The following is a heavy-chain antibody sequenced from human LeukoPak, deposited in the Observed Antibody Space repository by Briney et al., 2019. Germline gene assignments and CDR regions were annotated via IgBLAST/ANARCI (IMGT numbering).Heavy chain of an antibody. V-gene: IGHV1-24*01. D-gene: IGHD6-6*01. CDR1: GYTLTELS. Sequence: ASVKVSCKVSGYTLTELSMHWVRQAPGKGLEWMGGFDPEDGETIYAQKFQGRVTMTEDTSTDTAYMELSSLRSRDTAVYYCAANSGRIAARRVTDYWGQGTLVTVSS. J-gene: IGHJ4*02. CDR3: AANSGRIAARRVTDY. CDR2: FDPEDGET.